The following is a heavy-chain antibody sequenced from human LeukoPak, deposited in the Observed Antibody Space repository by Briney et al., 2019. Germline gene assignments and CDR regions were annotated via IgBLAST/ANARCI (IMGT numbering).Heavy chain of an antibody. CDR3: ARDRSGIFDY. CDR1: GYPFTSYD. Sequence: ASVKVSCKASGYPFTSYDINWVRQATGQGLEWMGWMNPHSGNTGFARKFQGRVTMTRDTSTSTVYMELSSLRSEDTAVYYCARDRSGIFDYWGQGTLVTVSS. J-gene: IGHJ4*02. V-gene: IGHV1-8*01. D-gene: IGHD1-26*01. CDR2: MNPHSGNT.